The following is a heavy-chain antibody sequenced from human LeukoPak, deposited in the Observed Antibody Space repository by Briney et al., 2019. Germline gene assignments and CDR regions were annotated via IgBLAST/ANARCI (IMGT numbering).Heavy chain of an antibody. CDR3: ARDKALYCTNGICYDRPLDAFDI. D-gene: IGHD2-8*01. CDR1: GGSISSSSYY. Sequence: SETLSLTCTVSGGSISSSSYYGGWIRQPPGKGLEWIGSIYYSGSTYYNPSLKSRVTMSVDTSKNQFSLKLSSVTAADTAVYYCARDKALYCTNGICYDRPLDAFDIWGQGTMVTVSS. CDR2: IYYSGST. J-gene: IGHJ3*02. V-gene: IGHV4-39*07.